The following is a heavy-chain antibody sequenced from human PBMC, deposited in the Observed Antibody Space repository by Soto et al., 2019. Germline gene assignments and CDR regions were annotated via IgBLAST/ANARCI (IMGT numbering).Heavy chain of an antibody. J-gene: IGHJ3*02. CDR2: INHSGST. CDR1: GGSFSGYY. Sequence: ETLSLTCAVYGGSFSGYYWSWIRQPPGKGLEWIGEINHSGSTNYNLSLKSRVTISVDTSKNQFSLKLSSVTAADTAVYYCARPKWFGELLAAFDIWGQGTMVTVSS. D-gene: IGHD3-10*01. V-gene: IGHV4-34*01. CDR3: ARPKWFGELLAAFDI.